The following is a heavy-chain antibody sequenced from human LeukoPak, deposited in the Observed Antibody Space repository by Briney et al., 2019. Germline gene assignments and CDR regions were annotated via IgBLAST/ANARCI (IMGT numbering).Heavy chain of an antibody. D-gene: IGHD3-3*01. CDR2: IGTAGDT. CDR3: AREGDFWDFDY. CDR1: GFTFSSYD. J-gene: IGHJ4*02. Sequence: GGSLRLSCAASGFTFSSYDMHWVRQATGKGLEWVSAIGTAGDTYYPGSVKGRFTISKDNAKNSLYLQMNSLRAEDTAVYYCAREGDFWDFDYWGQGTLVTVSS. V-gene: IGHV3-13*01.